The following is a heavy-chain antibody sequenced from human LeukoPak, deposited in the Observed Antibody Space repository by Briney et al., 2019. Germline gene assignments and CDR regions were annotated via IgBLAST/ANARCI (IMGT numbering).Heavy chain of an antibody. D-gene: IGHD3-22*01. CDR3: AKDSTMIVVVPYFDY. CDR2: ISGSGGST. V-gene: IGHV3-23*01. CDR1: GFTFSSYA. J-gene: IGHJ4*02. Sequence: GGSLRLSCAASGFTFSSYAMSWVRQAPGKGLEWVSAISGSGGSTYYADSVKGRFTISRDNSKNTLYLQMNSLRAEDTAVYYCAKDSTMIVVVPYFDYWGQGTLVTVSS.